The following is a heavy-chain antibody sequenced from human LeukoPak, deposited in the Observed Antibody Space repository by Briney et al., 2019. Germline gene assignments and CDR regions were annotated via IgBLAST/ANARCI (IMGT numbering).Heavy chain of an antibody. D-gene: IGHD6-13*01. CDR2: ISYDGSEK. CDR1: GFTFSSYA. J-gene: IGHJ4*02. Sequence: GGSLRLSCAASGFTFSSYAMDWVRQAPGKGLEWVAVISYDGSEKYYADSGKGRFTISRDNSKNTLYLQMDSLGAEDTAVYYCARDFRPVVGAAGTFDYWGQGTLVTVSS. V-gene: IGHV3-30*04. CDR3: ARDFRPVVGAAGTFDY.